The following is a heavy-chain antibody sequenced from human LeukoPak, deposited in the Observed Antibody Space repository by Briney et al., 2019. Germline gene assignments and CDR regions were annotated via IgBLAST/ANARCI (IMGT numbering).Heavy chain of an antibody. V-gene: IGHV1-18*04. CDR3: AGGHDFVWGSYRTSFDY. D-gene: IGHD3-16*02. CDR1: GYTFTSYT. Sequence: ASVKVSCKASGYTFTSYTITWVRQAPGQGLEWMGWISAYNGNTNYAQKFQDRVTMTTDTSTSTAYMELRSLRSDDTAVYYCAGGHDFVWGSYRTSFDYWGQGTLVTVSS. J-gene: IGHJ4*02. CDR2: ISAYNGNT.